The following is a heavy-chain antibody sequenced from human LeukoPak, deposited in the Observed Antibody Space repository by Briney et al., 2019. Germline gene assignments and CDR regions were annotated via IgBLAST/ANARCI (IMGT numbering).Heavy chain of an antibody. CDR1: GFTFSSYA. CDR2: ISGSGGST. Sequence: GGSLRLSCAASGFTFSSYAMSRVRQAPGKGLEWVSAISGSGGSTYYADSVKGRFTISRDNSKNTLYLQMNSLRAEDTAVYYCAKVLVVVDKPSYYFDYWGQGTLVTVSS. CDR3: AKVLVVVDKPSYYFDY. J-gene: IGHJ4*02. D-gene: IGHD2-2*01. V-gene: IGHV3-23*01.